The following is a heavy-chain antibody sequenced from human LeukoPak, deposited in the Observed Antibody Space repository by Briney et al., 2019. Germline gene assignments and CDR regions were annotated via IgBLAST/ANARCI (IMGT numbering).Heavy chain of an antibody. D-gene: IGHD1-26*01. Sequence: ASVRVSCKASGFSFSTYGFSWVRQAPGLGLEWMGWISAYNGKTNYAQKFQGRVTMTTDTSTTTVYMDLRSLRSGDTAVYFCARGGALTSFGSWGQGTLITVSS. CDR3: ARGGALTSFGS. V-gene: IGHV1-18*01. CDR1: GFSFSTYG. CDR2: ISAYNGKT. J-gene: IGHJ4*02.